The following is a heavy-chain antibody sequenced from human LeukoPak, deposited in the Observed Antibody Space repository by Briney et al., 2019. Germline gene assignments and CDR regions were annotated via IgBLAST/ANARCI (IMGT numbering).Heavy chain of an antibody. J-gene: IGHJ4*02. D-gene: IGHD3-22*01. CDR3: ARDLRYDSSGWAFDY. V-gene: IGHV4-59*01. Sequence: SETLSLTCTVSGGSISSYYWSWIRQPPGKGLEWVGCIYDSGSTNYNPSLKSRVSISVDTSKNQFSLKLNSVTAADTAVYYCARDLRYDSSGWAFDYWGQGALVTVSS. CDR2: IYDSGST. CDR1: GGSISSYY.